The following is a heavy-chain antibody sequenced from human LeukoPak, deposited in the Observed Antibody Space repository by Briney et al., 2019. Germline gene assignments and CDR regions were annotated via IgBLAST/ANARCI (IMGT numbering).Heavy chain of an antibody. Sequence: EESLKISCKGSGYNFTNYWIDWVRQMPGKGLEWMGLIYPGDSDARYSPSFQGQVTISADKSITTAYLQWSSLQTSDTAMYYCARQGLTVTTRVVPLEYWGQGTLVTVSS. CDR3: ARQGLTVTTRVVPLEY. CDR2: IYPGDSDA. D-gene: IGHD4-17*01. CDR1: GYNFTNYW. J-gene: IGHJ4*02. V-gene: IGHV5-51*01.